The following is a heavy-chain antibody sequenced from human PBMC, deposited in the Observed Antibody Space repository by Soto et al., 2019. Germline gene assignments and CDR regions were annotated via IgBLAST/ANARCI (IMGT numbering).Heavy chain of an antibody. V-gene: IGHV3-21*01. J-gene: IGHJ4*02. CDR3: ARDGPRYCSSTSCYQPFDY. D-gene: IGHD2-2*01. CDR2: ISSSSSYI. Sequence: PGGSLRLSCAASGFTFSSYSMNWVRQAPGKGLEWVSSISSSSSYIYYADSVKGRFTISRDNAKNSLYLQMNSLRAEDTAVYYCARDGPRYCSSTSCYQPFDYWGQGTLVTVSS. CDR1: GFTFSSYS.